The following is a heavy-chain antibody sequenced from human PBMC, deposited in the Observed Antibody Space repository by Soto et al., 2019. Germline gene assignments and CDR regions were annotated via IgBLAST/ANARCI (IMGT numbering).Heavy chain of an antibody. Sequence: EVQLVESGGGLVQPGGSLRLSCAASGFTFSSHWMHWVRQVPGKGLVWVSRIKSDGSSTAYADSVKGRFTISRDNAKNNPNLQKNSLRVEDSAVYYCARRRPVILTPTGHPKFDYLGQGTLVTVSS. D-gene: IGHD4-4*01. J-gene: IGHJ4*02. CDR3: ARRRPVILTPTGHPKFDY. V-gene: IGHV3-74*01. CDR2: IKSDGSST. CDR1: GFTFSSHW.